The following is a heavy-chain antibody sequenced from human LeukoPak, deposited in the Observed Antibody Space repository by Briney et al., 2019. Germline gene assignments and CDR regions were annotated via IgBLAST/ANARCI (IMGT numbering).Heavy chain of an antibody. CDR1: GGSLSGYS. CDR2: INHSGST. J-gene: IGHJ6*03. Sequence: PSETLSLTCGVYGGSLSGYSWNWIRQPPGKGLEWIGEINHSGSTNYNPSLKSRVTISVDTSKNQFSLKLSSVTAADTAVYYCASSTVTTFLGQNYYYYMDVWGKGTTVTISS. V-gene: IGHV4-34*01. CDR3: ASSTVTTFLGQNYYYYMDV. D-gene: IGHD4-17*01.